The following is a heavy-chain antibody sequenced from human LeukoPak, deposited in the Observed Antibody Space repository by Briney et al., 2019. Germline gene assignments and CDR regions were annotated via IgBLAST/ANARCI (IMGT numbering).Heavy chain of an antibody. CDR3: ARVDSSNWYEYRGYFDY. V-gene: IGHV4-34*01. CDR1: GGSFSGYY. CDR2: INHSGST. D-gene: IGHD6-13*01. Sequence: SETLSLTCAVYGGSFSGYYWSWIRQPPGKGLEWIGEINHSGSTNYNPSLKGRVTISVDTSKNQFSLKLSSVTAADTAVYYCARVDSSNWYEYRGYFDYWGQGTLVTVSS. J-gene: IGHJ4*02.